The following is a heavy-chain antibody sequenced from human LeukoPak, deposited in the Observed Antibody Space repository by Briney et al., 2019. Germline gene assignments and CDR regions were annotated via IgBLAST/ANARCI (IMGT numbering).Heavy chain of an antibody. CDR3: AREVWMYDY. CDR1: EYTFTAHH. Sequence: ASVKVSCKASEYTFTAHHMHWVRQAPGQGLEWMGRINPNSGDTIYAQNFRGRVTMTRDTSISTAYLELTSLRSDDTAVYYCAREVWMYDYWGQGTLVTVSS. V-gene: IGHV1-2*06. CDR2: INPNSGDT. J-gene: IGHJ4*02. D-gene: IGHD1-1*01.